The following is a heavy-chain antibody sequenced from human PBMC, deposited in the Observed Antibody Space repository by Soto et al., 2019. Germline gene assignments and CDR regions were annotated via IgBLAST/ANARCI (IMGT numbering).Heavy chain of an antibody. CDR1: GYTFTSYG. V-gene: IGHV1-18*01. J-gene: IGHJ4*02. Sequence: ASVKVSCKASGYTFTSYGISWVRQAPGQGLEWMGWISAYNGNTNYAQKLQGRVTMTTDTSTSTAYMELRSLRSDDTAVYYCAREVYYYDSSGPHGDYWGQGTLVTVSS. CDR2: ISAYNGNT. D-gene: IGHD3-22*01. CDR3: AREVYYYDSSGPHGDY.